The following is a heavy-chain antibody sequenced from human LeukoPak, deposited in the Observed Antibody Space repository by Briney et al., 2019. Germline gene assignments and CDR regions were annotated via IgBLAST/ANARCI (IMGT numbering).Heavy chain of an antibody. CDR3: ARDPLSTSSPDDY. Sequence: GGSLRLSCAASGFTFSDYYMSWVRQAPGKGLEWVSYISSSGTTISYADSVKGRFTISRDNANNSLYLQMNSLRAEDTAVYYCARDPLSTSSPDDYWGQGTLVTVSS. D-gene: IGHD2-2*01. CDR2: ISSSGTTI. V-gene: IGHV3-11*04. CDR1: GFTFSDYY. J-gene: IGHJ4*02.